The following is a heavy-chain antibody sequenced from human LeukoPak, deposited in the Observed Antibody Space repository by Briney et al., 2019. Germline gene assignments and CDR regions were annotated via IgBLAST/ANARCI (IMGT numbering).Heavy chain of an antibody. CDR1: GYTFTGYY. Sequence: GASVKVSCKASGYTFTGYYMHWVRQAPGQGLEWMGIINPSGGSTSYAQKFQGRVTMTRDMSTSTVYMGLSSLRSEDTAVYYCARDGPNYYDSSGYYSDPHYFDYWGQGTLVTVSS. V-gene: IGHV1-46*01. CDR3: ARDGPNYYDSSGYYSDPHYFDY. D-gene: IGHD3-22*01. J-gene: IGHJ4*02. CDR2: INPSGGST.